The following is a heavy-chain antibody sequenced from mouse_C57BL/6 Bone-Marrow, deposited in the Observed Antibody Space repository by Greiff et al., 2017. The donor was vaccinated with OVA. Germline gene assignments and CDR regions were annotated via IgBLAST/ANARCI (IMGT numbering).Heavy chain of an antibody. V-gene: IGHV6-6*01. CDR3: THYSQAWFAY. J-gene: IGHJ3*01. D-gene: IGHD3-3*01. CDR2: IRNKANNHAT. Sequence: EVMLVESGGGLVQPGGSMKLSCAASGFTFSDAWMDWVRQSPEKGLEWVAEIRNKANNHATYYAESVKGRFTISRDDSKSSVYLQMNSLRAEDTGIYYCTHYSQAWFAYWGQGTLVTVSA. CDR1: GFTFSDAW.